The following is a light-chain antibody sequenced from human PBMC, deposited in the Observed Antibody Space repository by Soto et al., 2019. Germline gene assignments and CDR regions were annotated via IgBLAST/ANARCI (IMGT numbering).Light chain of an antibody. CDR3: QQYDSSPFA. V-gene: IGKV3-20*01. J-gene: IGKJ4*01. CDR2: GAS. CDR1: QSISRSY. Sequence: LTQSPGTLSLSPGERAALSCRASQSISRSYLAWYQQKPGQAPRLLIYGASTRAAGIPDRFSGSGSGTDFTLTISRLEPEDFAVYYCQQYDSSPFALGGGTRVEI.